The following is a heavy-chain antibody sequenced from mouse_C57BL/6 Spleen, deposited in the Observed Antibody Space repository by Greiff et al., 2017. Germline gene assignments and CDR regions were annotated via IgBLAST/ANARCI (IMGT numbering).Heavy chain of an antibody. V-gene: IGHV1-7*01. J-gene: IGHJ2*01. CDR3: ARYTTVVAPLDY. CDR2: INPSSGYT. Sequence: QVQLKESGAELAKPGASVKLSCKASGYTFTSYWMHWVKQRPGQGLEWIGYINPSSGYTKYNQKFKDKATLAADKSSSTAYMQLSSLTYEDSAVYYCARYTTVVAPLDYWGQGTTLTVSS. CDR1: GYTFTSYW. D-gene: IGHD1-1*01.